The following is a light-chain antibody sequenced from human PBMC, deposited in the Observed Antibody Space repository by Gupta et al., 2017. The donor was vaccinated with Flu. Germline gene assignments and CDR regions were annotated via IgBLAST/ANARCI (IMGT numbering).Light chain of an antibody. Sequence: QLVLTQSPSASASLAASVKLTCPLRSGHSSYAIAWHQQQPEKGPRYLMKLNSDGSHSKGDGIPDRVSGSSSGAERYLTISSLQSEDEADYYGQTWGTGSGVFGGGTKLTVL. CDR2: LNSDGSH. CDR1: SGHSSYA. V-gene: IGLV4-69*01. J-gene: IGLJ3*02. CDR3: QTWGTGSGV.